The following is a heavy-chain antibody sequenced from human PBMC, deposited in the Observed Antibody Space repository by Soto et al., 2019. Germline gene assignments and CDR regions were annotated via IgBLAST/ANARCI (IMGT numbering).Heavy chain of an antibody. CDR1: GFSFTSFW. Sequence: GGSLRLSCAASGFSFTSFWMSWVRQAPRKGLEWVANIKPDGFEKDYLDSVKGRFTISRDNAKSSLNLQMNSLRAEDTAIYYCTRARDFYNGGWYSDYFDYWGQGALVTVS. CDR2: IKPDGFEK. J-gene: IGHJ4*02. CDR3: TRARDFYNGGWYSDYFDY. D-gene: IGHD6-19*01. V-gene: IGHV3-7*01.